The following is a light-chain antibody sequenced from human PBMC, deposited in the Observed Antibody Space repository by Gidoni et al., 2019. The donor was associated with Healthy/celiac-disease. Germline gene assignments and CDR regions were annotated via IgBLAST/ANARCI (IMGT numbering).Light chain of an antibody. Sequence: DIQLTQSPSLLSASVGDRVTLTCRDSQSISSYLAWYQQKPGKAPKLLIYAASTLQSGVPSRFSGSGSGTEFTLTISSLQPEDFATYYCQQLNSYPRTFGQGTKVEIK. CDR3: QQLNSYPRT. CDR1: QSISSY. J-gene: IGKJ1*01. V-gene: IGKV1-9*01. CDR2: AAS.